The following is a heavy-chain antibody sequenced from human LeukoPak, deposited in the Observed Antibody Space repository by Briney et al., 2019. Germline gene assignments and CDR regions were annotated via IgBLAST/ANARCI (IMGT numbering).Heavy chain of an antibody. J-gene: IGHJ4*02. CDR1: GFTFSSYA. CDR3: ATGEQQLVPDY. V-gene: IGHV3-23*01. D-gene: IGHD6-13*01. Sequence: GGSLRLSCAASGFTFSSYAMSWVRQAPGKGLEWVSAISGSGGSTYYADSVKGRFTISRDNSKNTLYLQMNSLRAEDPAVYSCATGEQQLVPDYWGQGTLVTVSS. CDR2: ISGSGGST.